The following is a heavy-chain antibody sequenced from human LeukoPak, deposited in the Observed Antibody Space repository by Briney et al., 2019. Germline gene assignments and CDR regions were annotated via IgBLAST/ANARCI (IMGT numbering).Heavy chain of an antibody. Sequence: SQTLSLTCAISGDSVSSNSAAWNWIRQSPSRGLEWLGRTYYRSKWYNDYAVSVKSRITINPDTSKNQFSLKLSSVTAADTAVYYCAGRTIFGVARGGPFQHWGQGTLVTVSS. CDR1: GDSVSSNSAA. J-gene: IGHJ1*01. D-gene: IGHD3-3*01. CDR2: TYYRSKWYN. V-gene: IGHV6-1*01. CDR3: AGRTIFGVARGGPFQH.